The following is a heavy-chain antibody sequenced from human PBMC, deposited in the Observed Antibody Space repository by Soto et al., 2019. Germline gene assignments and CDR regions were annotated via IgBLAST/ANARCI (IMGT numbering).Heavy chain of an antibody. D-gene: IGHD5-12*01. CDR2: IYYSGST. CDR1: GGSISSYY. V-gene: IGHV4-59*01. Sequence: QVQLQESGPGLVKPSETLSLTCTVSGGSISSYYWSWIRQPPGKGLEWIGYIYYSGSTNYNPSLKSRVTLPVDTDKNQFSLKLSSVTAADTAVYYCARLHSGYDSGGIRFDYWGQGTLVTVSS. J-gene: IGHJ4*02. CDR3: ARLHSGYDSGGIRFDY.